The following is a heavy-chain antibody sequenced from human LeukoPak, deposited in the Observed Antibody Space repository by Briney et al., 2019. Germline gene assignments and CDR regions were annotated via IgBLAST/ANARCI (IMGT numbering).Heavy chain of an antibody. CDR2: IDQSGGRN. Sequence: GGSLRPSCAASGFTFSRFWMNWVRQAPGRGLEWVANIDQSGGRNNYVDSVKGRFTISRDNAKNSLFLEMSSLRADDTAVYFCARDVEGGTFDIWGQGTTVTVSS. CDR3: ARDVEGGTFDI. V-gene: IGHV3-7*05. J-gene: IGHJ3*02. CDR1: GFTFSRFW. D-gene: IGHD3-16*01.